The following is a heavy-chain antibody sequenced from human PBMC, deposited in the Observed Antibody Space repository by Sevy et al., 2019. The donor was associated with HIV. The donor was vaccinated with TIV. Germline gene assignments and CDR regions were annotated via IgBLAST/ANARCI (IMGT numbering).Heavy chain of an antibody. D-gene: IGHD6-13*01. CDR2: IKQDGSVK. J-gene: IGHJ4*02. CDR1: GFSLNSYW. Sequence: GSLRLSCAASGFSLNSYWMSWVRQAPGKGLEWVAKIKQDGSVKYYVDSVKGRFTISRDNARNLLYLQMNSLRAEDTALYYCVRAIAADGSFWGQGTLVTVSS. V-gene: IGHV3-7*01. CDR3: VRAIAADGSF.